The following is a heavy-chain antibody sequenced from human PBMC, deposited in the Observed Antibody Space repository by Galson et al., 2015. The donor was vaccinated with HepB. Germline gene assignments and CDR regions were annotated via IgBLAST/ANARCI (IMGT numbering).Heavy chain of an antibody. CDR1: GYTFTNYY. D-gene: IGHD2-2*01. CDR2: INPSGGSI. Sequence: SVKVSCKASGYTFTNYYMHWVRQAPGQGLEWLGIINPSGGSISYAQKFQGRVTMTTDTSTSTAYMELRSLRSDDTAVYYCARRGYCSSTSCPKPDDDAFDIWGQGTMVTVSS. CDR3: ARRGYCSSTSCPKPDDDAFDI. J-gene: IGHJ3*02. V-gene: IGHV1-46*01.